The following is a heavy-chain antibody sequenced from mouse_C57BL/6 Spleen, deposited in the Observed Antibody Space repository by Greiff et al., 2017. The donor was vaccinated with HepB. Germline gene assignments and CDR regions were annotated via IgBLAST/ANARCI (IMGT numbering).Heavy chain of an antibody. Sequence: EVKLMESGEGLVKPGGSLKLSCAASGFTFSSYAMSWVRQTPEKRLEWVAYISSGGDYIYYADTVKGRFTISRDNARNTLYLQMSSLKSEDTAMYYCTRDDDGSFAYWGQGTLVTVSA. D-gene: IGHD2-3*01. CDR1: GFTFSSYA. CDR2: ISSGGDYI. J-gene: IGHJ3*01. V-gene: IGHV5-9-1*02. CDR3: TRDDDGSFAY.